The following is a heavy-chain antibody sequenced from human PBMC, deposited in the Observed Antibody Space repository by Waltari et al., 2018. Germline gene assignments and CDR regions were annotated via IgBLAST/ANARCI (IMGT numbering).Heavy chain of an antibody. Sequence: QGQVVVSGGGVVQLGGSLRRSWAASGFTLSSLGSDWVRQAPGKGLEWVTFVRSDGTTKYYGDSVRGRFTISRDDSKNTLYLQMSSLRAEDTAVYYCAKDLTSFGVGYYCDSWGQGTLVTVSS. V-gene: IGHV3-30*02. J-gene: IGHJ4*02. CDR1: GFTLSSLG. CDR2: VRSDGTTK. CDR3: AKDLTSFGVGYYCDS. D-gene: IGHD3-3*01.